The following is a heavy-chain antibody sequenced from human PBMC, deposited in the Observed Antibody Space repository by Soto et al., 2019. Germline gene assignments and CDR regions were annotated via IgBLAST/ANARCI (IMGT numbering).Heavy chain of an antibody. CDR1: GYTFITYG. CDR3: ARGPTDYYDNSANYFLDY. CDR2: ISTYKGNT. V-gene: IGHV1-18*01. Sequence: QVQLVQSGAEVKKPGASVKVSCKASGYTFITYGVSWVRQAPGQGLDWLGWISTYKGNTRYAERLQGRGTMTTDTTTNTAYRELRNLRSDDTAVYYCARGPTDYYDNSANYFLDYWGQGTLVTVSS. J-gene: IGHJ4*02. D-gene: IGHD3-22*01.